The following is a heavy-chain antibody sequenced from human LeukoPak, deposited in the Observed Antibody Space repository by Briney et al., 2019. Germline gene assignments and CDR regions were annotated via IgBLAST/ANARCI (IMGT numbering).Heavy chain of an antibody. CDR1: GFTFSSYA. D-gene: IGHD2-2*02. J-gene: IGHJ3*02. CDR2: ISGSGGST. Sequence: GGSLRLSCAASGFTFSSYAVSWVRQAPGKGLEWVSAISGSGGSTYYADSVKGRFTISRDNSKNTLYLQMNSLRAEDTAVYYCAKEFKRDSSSTSCYTGAFDIWGQGTMVTASS. V-gene: IGHV3-23*01. CDR3: AKEFKRDSSSTSCYTGAFDI.